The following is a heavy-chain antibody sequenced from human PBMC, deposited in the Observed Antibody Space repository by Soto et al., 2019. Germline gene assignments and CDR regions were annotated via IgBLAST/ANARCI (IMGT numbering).Heavy chain of an antibody. J-gene: IGHJ5*02. CDR1: GDSISSGGYS. D-gene: IGHD7-27*01. CDR3: ARVPGP. V-gene: IGHV4-30-2*01. Sequence: PSETLSLTCAVSGDSISSGGYSWNWIRQPPGKGLEWIGYIYHSGSTYYNPSLKSRVTISVDRSKNQFSLKLSSVTAADTAVYYCARVPGPWGQGTLVTVSS. CDR2: IYHSGST.